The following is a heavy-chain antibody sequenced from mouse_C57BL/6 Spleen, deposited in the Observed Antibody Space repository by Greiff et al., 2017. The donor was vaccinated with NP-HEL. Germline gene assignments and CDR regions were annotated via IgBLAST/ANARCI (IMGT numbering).Heavy chain of an antibody. J-gene: IGHJ2*01. CDR1: GYTFTSYW. D-gene: IGHD1-1*01. CDR3: ARDYGRDYFDY. V-gene: IGHV1-64*01. Sequence: QVQLQQPGAELVKPGASVKLSCKASGYTFTSYWMHWVKQRPGQGLEWIGMIHPNSGSTNYNEKFKSKATLTVDESSSTAYMQLSSLTSEDSAVYYCARDYGRDYFDYWGQGTTLTVSS. CDR2: IHPNSGST.